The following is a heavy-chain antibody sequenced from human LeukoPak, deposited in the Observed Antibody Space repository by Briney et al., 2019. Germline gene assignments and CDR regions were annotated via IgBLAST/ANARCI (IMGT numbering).Heavy chain of an antibody. CDR2: IYYSGST. Sequence: SETLSLTCTVSGGSISSYYWSWIRQPPGKGLEWIGYIYYSGSTNYNPSLKSRVTISVDTSKNQFSLKLSSVTAADTAVYYCARAVYYYDSSGSVDAFDIWGQGTMVNVSS. D-gene: IGHD3-22*01. J-gene: IGHJ3*02. CDR1: GGSISSYY. V-gene: IGHV4-59*01. CDR3: ARAVYYYDSSGSVDAFDI.